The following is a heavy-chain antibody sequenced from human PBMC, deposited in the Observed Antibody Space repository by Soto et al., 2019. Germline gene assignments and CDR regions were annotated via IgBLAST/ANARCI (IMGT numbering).Heavy chain of an antibody. CDR3: ARATYWSGYSTNYYYYMDV. D-gene: IGHD3-3*01. V-gene: IGHV3-7*01. Sequence: GGSLRLSCAASGFTFSSYWMSWVRQAPGKGLEWVANIKQDGSGKYYVDSVKGRFTISRDNAKNSLYLQMNSLRAEDTAVYYCARATYWSGYSTNYYYYMDVWGKGTTVTVSS. CDR1: GFTFSSYW. J-gene: IGHJ6*03. CDR2: IKQDGSGK.